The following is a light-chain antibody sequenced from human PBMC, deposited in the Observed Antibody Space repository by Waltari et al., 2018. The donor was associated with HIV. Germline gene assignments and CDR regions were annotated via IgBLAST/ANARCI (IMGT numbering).Light chain of an antibody. CDR1: SSNIGSHS. J-gene: IGLJ3*02. CDR3: GTWDSSLSAV. CDR2: DNN. V-gene: IGLV1-51*01. Sequence: QSVLTQPPSVSAAPGQTVTISCSGSSSNIGSHSVSWYQQLPGTAPKLLIYDNNKRPSGIPDRCSGSKSGTSATVGITGLQTGDEADYYCGTWDSSLSAVFGGGTKLTVL.